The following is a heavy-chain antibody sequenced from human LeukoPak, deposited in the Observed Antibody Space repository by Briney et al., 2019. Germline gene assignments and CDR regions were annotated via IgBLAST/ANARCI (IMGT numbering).Heavy chain of an antibody. V-gene: IGHV4-39*07. Sequence: SETLSLTCTVSGGSISSSSYYWGWIRQPPGKGLEWIGSIYYSGSTYYNPSLESRVTISVDTSKNQFSLKLSSVTAADTAVYYCARVSEQLGDYWGQGTLVTVSS. J-gene: IGHJ4*02. CDR2: IYYSGST. CDR1: GGSISSSSYY. CDR3: ARVSEQLGDY. D-gene: IGHD6-13*01.